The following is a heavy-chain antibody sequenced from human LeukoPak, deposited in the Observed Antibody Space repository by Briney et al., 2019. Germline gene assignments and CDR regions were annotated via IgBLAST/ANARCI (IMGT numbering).Heavy chain of an antibody. Sequence: GGSLRLSCAASGFTFSSYGMHWVRQAPGKGLEWVPVVSYDGSNKYYTDSMKGRFTISGDNSKNTLYLQMNSLRTEDTAIYYCAQEDYDGSGSYLGGWGQGTLVTVSS. CDR3: AQEDYDGSGSYLGG. J-gene: IGHJ4*02. CDR1: GFTFSSYG. V-gene: IGHV3-30*18. CDR2: VSYDGSNK. D-gene: IGHD3-10*01.